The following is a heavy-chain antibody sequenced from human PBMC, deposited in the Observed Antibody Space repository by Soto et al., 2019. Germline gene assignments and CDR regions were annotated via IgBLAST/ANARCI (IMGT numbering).Heavy chain of an antibody. CDR1: GGSFSGYY. CDR2: INHSGST. J-gene: IGHJ6*02. D-gene: IGHD3-10*01. CDR3: ARGGRGVRGVYGMDV. Sequence: SETLSLTCAVYGGSFSGYYWSWIRQPPGKGLEWIGEINHSGSTNYNPSLKSRVTISVDTSKNQFSLKLSSVTAADTAVYYCARGGRGVRGVYGMDVWGQGTTVTVSS. V-gene: IGHV4-34*01.